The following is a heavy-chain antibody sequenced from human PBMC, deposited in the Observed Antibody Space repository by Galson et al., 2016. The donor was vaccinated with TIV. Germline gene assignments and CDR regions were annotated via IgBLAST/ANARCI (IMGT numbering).Heavy chain of an antibody. Sequence: SLRLSCAASGFGFSDYFMTWVRQAPGKGLEWISDISPSGITMYYADSVKGRFTISRDNAKSSLSLQMNTLRVEDTAVYYCTMDVTRMDVWGQGTKVTVSS. D-gene: IGHD2-2*03. V-gene: IGHV3-11*01. CDR2: ISPSGITM. J-gene: IGHJ6*02. CDR3: TMDVTRMDV. CDR1: GFGFSDYF.